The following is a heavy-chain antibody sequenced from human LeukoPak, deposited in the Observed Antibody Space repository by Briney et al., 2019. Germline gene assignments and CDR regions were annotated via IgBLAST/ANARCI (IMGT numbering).Heavy chain of an antibody. V-gene: IGHV2-70*11. D-gene: IGHD6-13*01. CDR1: GFSLSTSGMC. J-gene: IGHJ3*02. CDR3: ALHREYSSSWPPDAFDI. CDR2: IDWDDDK. Sequence: SGPTLVNPTQTLTLTCTFSGFSLSTSGMCVSWIRQPPGKALEWLARIDWDDDKYYSTSLKTRLTISKDTSKNQVVLTMTNMDPVDTATYYCALHREYSSSWPPDAFDIWGQGTMVTVSS.